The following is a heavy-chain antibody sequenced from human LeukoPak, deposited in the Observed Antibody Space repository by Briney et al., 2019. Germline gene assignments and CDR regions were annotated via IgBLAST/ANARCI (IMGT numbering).Heavy chain of an antibody. V-gene: IGHV4-59*01. CDR1: GGSISSYY. CDR2: IHYSGST. J-gene: IGHJ3*02. Sequence: SETLSLTCTVSGGSISSYYWSWIRQPPGKGLEWIGYIHYSGSTNYNPSLKSRVTISVDTSKNQFSLKLSSVTAADTAVYYCARGLLDGYTHPAAFDIWGQGTMVTVSS. CDR3: ARGLLDGYTHPAAFDI. D-gene: IGHD5-24*01.